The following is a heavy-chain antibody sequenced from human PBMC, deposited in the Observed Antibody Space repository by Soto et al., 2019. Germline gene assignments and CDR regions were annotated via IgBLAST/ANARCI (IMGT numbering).Heavy chain of an antibody. CDR3: ARSLGVAAAGPFDY. Sequence: QVQLQESGPGLVKPSQTLSLTCTVSGGSISSGGYYWSWIRQHPGKGLEWIGYIYYSGSTYYNPSLKRRVTIXVXTXXIQCSLQLSSVTAADTAVYYCARSLGVAAAGPFDYWGQGTLVTVSS. D-gene: IGHD6-13*01. CDR2: IYYSGST. V-gene: IGHV4-31*03. J-gene: IGHJ4*02. CDR1: GGSISSGGYY.